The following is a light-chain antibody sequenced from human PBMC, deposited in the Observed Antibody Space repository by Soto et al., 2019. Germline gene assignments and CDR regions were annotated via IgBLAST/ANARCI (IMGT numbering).Light chain of an antibody. J-gene: IGLJ3*02. V-gene: IGLV3-21*04. Sequence: SYELTQPPSVSVAPGKTARINCGGNNIGSKSVHWDQQKPGQAPVLVIYYDSDRPSGIPERFSGSNSGNTATLTISRVEAGDEADYYCRVWDSSSDHWVFGGGTKLTVL. CDR3: RVWDSSSDHWV. CDR2: YDS. CDR1: NIGSKS.